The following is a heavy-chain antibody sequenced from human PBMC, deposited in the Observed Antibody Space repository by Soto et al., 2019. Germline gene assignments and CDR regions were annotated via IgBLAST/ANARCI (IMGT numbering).Heavy chain of an antibody. D-gene: IGHD2-15*01. J-gene: IGHJ5*02. CDR2: IIPIFGTA. CDR1: GGTFSSYA. Sequence: SVKVSCKASGGTFSSYAISWVRQAPGQGLEWMGGIIPIFGTANYAQKFQGRVTITADESTSTAYMELSSLRSEDTAVYYCARGGSAATTYNWFDPWGQGPLVTVSS. V-gene: IGHV1-69*13. CDR3: ARGGSAATTYNWFDP.